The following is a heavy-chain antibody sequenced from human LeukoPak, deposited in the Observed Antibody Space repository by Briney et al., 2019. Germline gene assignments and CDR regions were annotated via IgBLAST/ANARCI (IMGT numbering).Heavy chain of an antibody. CDR1: GFTFDDYA. CDR3: ARGGITIFGVIIPPDY. CDR2: ISWNSGSI. Sequence: GGSLRLSCAASGFTFDDYAMHWVRQAPGKGLEWVSGISWNSGSIGYADSVKGRFTISRDNAKNSLYLQMNSLRAEDTALYYCARGGITIFGVIIPPDYWGQGTLVTVSS. J-gene: IGHJ4*02. D-gene: IGHD3-3*01. V-gene: IGHV3-9*01.